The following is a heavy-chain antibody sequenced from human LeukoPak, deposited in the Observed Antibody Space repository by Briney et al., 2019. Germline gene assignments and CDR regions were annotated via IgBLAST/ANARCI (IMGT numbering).Heavy chain of an antibody. Sequence: ASVKVSCKASGGTFSSYAISWVRQAPGRGLEWMGGIIPIFGTANYAQKFQGRVTITTDESTSTAYMELSSLRSEDTAVYYCARHRDGYNWLSLNFDYWGQGTLVTVSS. D-gene: IGHD5-24*01. CDR2: IIPIFGTA. V-gene: IGHV1-69*05. CDR1: GGTFSSYA. CDR3: ARHRDGYNWLSLNFDY. J-gene: IGHJ4*02.